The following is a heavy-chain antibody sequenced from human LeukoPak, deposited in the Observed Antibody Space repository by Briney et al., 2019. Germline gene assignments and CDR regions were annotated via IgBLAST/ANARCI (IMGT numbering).Heavy chain of an antibody. J-gene: IGHJ6*02. Sequence: GGSLRLSCAASGFTFSSYSMNWGRQAPGKGLEWVSSSSSSSYIYYADSVKGRFTISRDNAKNSLYLQMNSLRAEDTAVYYCARGVPPRAGYYYGMDFWGQGTTVTVSS. D-gene: IGHD3-10*01. CDR2: SSSSSYI. CDR3: ARGVPPRAGYYYGMDF. CDR1: GFTFSSYS. V-gene: IGHV3-21*01.